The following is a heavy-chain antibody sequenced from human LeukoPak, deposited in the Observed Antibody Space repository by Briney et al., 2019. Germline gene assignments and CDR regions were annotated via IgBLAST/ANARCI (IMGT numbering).Heavy chain of an antibody. V-gene: IGHV3-21*01. CDR2: IICSSSYI. J-gene: IGHJ3*02. CDR1: GFAFSSFS. D-gene: IGHD5-12*01. Sequence: GGSLRLSCAASGFAFSSFSVNWVRQAPGKGLGWVSSIICSSSYIYYADSGKGRFSISRDNAKNSLYLKMNSLRAEDTAVYYCARGYSGYKLVAKDAFDIWGQGTMVTVSS. CDR3: ARGYSGYKLVAKDAFDI.